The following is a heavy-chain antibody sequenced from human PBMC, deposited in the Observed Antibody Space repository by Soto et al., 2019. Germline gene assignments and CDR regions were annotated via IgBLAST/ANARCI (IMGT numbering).Heavy chain of an antibody. V-gene: IGHV1-8*01. D-gene: IGHD2-21*02. J-gene: IGHJ5*02. Sequence: QVQLVQSGAEVKKPGASVKVSCKASGYTFTSYDINWVRQATGQGLEWMGWMNPNSGNTGYAQKFQGRVTMTRNTXISTAYMELSSLRSEDTAVYYWARERRSYCGGDCSSGWFDPWGQGTLVTVSS. CDR3: ARERRSYCGGDCSSGWFDP. CDR1: GYTFTSYD. CDR2: MNPNSGNT.